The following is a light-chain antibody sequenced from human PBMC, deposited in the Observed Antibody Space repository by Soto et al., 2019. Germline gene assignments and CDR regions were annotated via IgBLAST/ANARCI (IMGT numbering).Light chain of an antibody. Sequence: EIVMTQSPATLSVSPGERATLSCRASQSISTELAWYQQKPGQPPRLLIYSASTRATGVPARFTGSGSGSEFTLTISGLQSEDFAFYYCLQVHNWPLTFGQGTRLEI. CDR3: LQVHNWPLT. CDR1: QSISTE. V-gene: IGKV3-15*01. J-gene: IGKJ2*01. CDR2: SAS.